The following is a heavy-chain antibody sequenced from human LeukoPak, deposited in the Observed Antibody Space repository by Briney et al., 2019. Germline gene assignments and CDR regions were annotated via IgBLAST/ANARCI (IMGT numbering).Heavy chain of an antibody. CDR2: IIPIFGTA. CDR3: ASKGYCSSTSSYTGVIAAAGMWDY. Sequence: SVKVSCKASGGTFSSYAISWVRQAPGQGLEWMGGIIPIFGTANYAQKFQGRVTITTDESTSTAYMELSSLRSEDTAVYYCASKGYCSSTSSYTGVIAAAGMWDYWGQGTPVTVSS. J-gene: IGHJ4*02. D-gene: IGHD2-2*02. V-gene: IGHV1-69*05. CDR1: GGTFSSYA.